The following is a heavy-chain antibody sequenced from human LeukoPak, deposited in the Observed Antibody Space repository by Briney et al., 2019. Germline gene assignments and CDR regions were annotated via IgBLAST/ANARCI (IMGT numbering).Heavy chain of an antibody. CDR3: ARRSVPGASPFDY. CDR1: GASINSYY. Sequence: SETLSLTCSVSGASINSYYWSWIRQPPGKGLEWIGYIYYSGNTNYSPSLKSRVTILLDTSKNEFSLKVKSVTAADTAVYYCARRSVPGASPFDYWGQGTLATVSS. D-gene: IGHD2-2*01. CDR2: IYYSGNT. J-gene: IGHJ4*02. V-gene: IGHV4-59*01.